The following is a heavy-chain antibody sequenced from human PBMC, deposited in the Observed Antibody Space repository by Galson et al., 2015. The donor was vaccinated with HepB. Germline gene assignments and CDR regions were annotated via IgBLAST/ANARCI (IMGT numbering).Heavy chain of an antibody. CDR1: GFTFSSYW. J-gene: IGHJ4*02. Sequence: SLRLSCAASGFTFSSYWMSWVRQAPGKGLEWVANIKQDGSEKYYVDFVKGRFTISRDNAKNSLYLQMNSLRAEDTAVYYCARDRGWYVSAQFDYWGQGTLVTVSS. CDR3: ARDRGWYVSAQFDY. D-gene: IGHD6-19*01. CDR2: IKQDGSEK. V-gene: IGHV3-7*03.